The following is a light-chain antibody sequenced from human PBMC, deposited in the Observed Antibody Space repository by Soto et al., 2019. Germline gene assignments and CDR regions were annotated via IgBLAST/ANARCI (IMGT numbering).Light chain of an antibody. CDR3: QQYYNYPLT. CDR2: AAC. V-gene: IGKV1-5*01. CDR1: QNIITE. Sequence: DVRMTQSPVTLSATVGDRVTITCRARQNIITELAWHQQKPGQGPRLLIYAACNLQGGVPSRFSGSGSGTDLTLTLSGLHPDGFGSYPCQQYYNYPLTFGGGTK. J-gene: IGKJ4*01.